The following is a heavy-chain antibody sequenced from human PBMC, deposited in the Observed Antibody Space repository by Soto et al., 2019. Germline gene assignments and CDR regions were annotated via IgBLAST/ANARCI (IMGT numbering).Heavy chain of an antibody. J-gene: IGHJ4*02. D-gene: IGHD6-19*01. CDR2: ISGSGSNT. V-gene: IGHV3-23*01. CDR1: GFTFSSYA. Sequence: GGSLRLSCAASGFTFSSYAMSWVRQAPGKGLEWVSGISGSGSNTYSADSVKGRFTISRDNSWNTLYLQMNSLRAEDTAVYYCAKDHLTYSSGWYHMRQPAYYFDFWGQGTLVTVSS. CDR3: AKDHLTYSSGWYHMRQPAYYFDF.